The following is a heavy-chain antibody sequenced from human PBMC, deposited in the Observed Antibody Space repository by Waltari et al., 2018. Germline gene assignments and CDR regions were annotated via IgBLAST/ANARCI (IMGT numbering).Heavy chain of an antibody. CDR1: GGSFSGYY. CDR3: ARDVRGIAAAGEGYMDV. CDR2: INHSGRT. J-gene: IGHJ6*03. V-gene: IGHV4-34*01. D-gene: IGHD6-13*01. Sequence: QVQLQQWGAGLLKPSETLSLTCAVYGGSFSGYYWSWIRQPPGKGLEWIGEINHSGRTNDNPSLKSRVTISVDTSKNQFSLKLSSVTAADTAVYYCARDVRGIAAAGEGYMDVWGKGTTVTVSS.